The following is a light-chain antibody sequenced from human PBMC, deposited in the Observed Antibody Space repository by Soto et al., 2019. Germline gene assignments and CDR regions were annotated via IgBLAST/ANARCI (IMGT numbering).Light chain of an antibody. CDR3: SSYTSSSSLYV. CDR2: EVS. J-gene: IGLJ1*01. V-gene: IGLV2-14*01. CDR1: RSDIGGYKY. Sequence: QSALTQPASVSGSPGQSITISCTGSRSDIGGYKYVSWYQQLPGKAPKLLIYEVSVRPSGITDRFSGSKSGITASLTISGLQSEDEAFYYCSSYTSSSSLYVFGSGTKVTVL.